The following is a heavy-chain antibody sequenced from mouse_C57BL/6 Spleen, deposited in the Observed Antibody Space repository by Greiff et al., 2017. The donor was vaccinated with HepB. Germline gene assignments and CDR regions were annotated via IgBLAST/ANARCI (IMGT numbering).Heavy chain of an antibody. CDR3: AKGQLRPLYAMDY. CDR1: GFTFSDYG. CDR2: ISSGSSTI. V-gene: IGHV5-17*01. J-gene: IGHJ4*01. D-gene: IGHD3-2*02. Sequence: EVKLVDSGGGLVKPGGSLKLSCAASGFTFSDYGMHWVRQAPEKGLEWVAYISSGSSTIYYADTVKGRFTISRDNAKNTLFLQMTSLRSEDTAMYYCAKGQLRPLYAMDYWGQGTSVTVSS.